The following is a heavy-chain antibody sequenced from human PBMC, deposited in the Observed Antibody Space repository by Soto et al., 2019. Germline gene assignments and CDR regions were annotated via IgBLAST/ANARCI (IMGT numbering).Heavy chain of an antibody. CDR2: ISDSGGST. CDR1: GFTFSSYA. J-gene: IGHJ5*02. V-gene: IGHV3-23*01. D-gene: IGHD6-19*01. CDR3: AKAMRYSSGWYYPDP. Sequence: EVQLLESGGGLVQPGGSLRLSCAASGFTFSSYAMSWVRQAPGKGLEWVSAISDSGGSTYYADSVKGRFTISRDKSKNTLYLQMNSLRAEDTAVYYCAKAMRYSSGWYYPDPWGQGTLVTVSS.